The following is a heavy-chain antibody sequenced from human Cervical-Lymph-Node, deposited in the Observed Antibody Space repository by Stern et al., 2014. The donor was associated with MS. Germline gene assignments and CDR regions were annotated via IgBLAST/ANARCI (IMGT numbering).Heavy chain of an antibody. CDR2: IIPLFGTP. D-gene: IGHD4-17*01. CDR1: GGTFNTYA. V-gene: IGHV1-69*01. CDR3: ASPSTVTVGAMDV. J-gene: IGHJ6*02. Sequence: QVQLMQSGAEVKKPGSSVKVSCKASGGTFNTYAINWVRRAPGQGLEWLGGIIPLFGTPNYAQKFQVRVTITADDSTSTVYMDLSSLRSGDTAVYYCASPSTVTVGAMDVWGQGTAVTVSS.